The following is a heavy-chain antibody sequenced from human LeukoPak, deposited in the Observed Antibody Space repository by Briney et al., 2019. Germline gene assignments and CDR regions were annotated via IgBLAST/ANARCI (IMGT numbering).Heavy chain of an antibody. V-gene: IGHV3-21*01. J-gene: IGHJ4*02. Sequence: GGSLRLSCLASGFTFSSYSMNWVRQAPGKGLEWVSSISSSSSYIYYADSVKGRFTISRDNAKNSLYLQMNSLRAEDTAVYYCARENYYDSSGSSEYDYWGQGTLVTVSS. CDR3: ARENYYDSSGSSEYDY. CDR2: ISSSSSYI. D-gene: IGHD3-22*01. CDR1: GFTFSSYS.